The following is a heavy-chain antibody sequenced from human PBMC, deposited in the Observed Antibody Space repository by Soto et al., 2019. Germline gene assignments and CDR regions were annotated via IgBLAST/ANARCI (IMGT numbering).Heavy chain of an antibody. J-gene: IGHJ5*02. Sequence: SGPTLVNPTQTLRLTCAFSGFSLSASGASVGWIRQPPGKALEWLAHIYWNDDKRYSPSLRSRLTISKATSKNQVVLTFTNMDPADTGTYYCVHRLDVPGLAFDTWGQGTLVTVSS. D-gene: IGHD3-10*02. CDR2: IYWNDDK. CDR1: GFSLSASGAS. CDR3: VHRLDVPGLAFDT. V-gene: IGHV2-5*01.